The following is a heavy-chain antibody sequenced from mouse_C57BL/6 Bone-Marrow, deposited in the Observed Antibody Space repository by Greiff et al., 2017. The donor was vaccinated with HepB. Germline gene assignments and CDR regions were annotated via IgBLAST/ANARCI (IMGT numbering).Heavy chain of an antibody. CDR1: GYTFTSYG. V-gene: IGHV1-58*01. D-gene: IGHD4-1*01. J-gene: IGHJ4*01. Sequence: VQLKESGAELVRPGSSVKMSCKTSGYTFTSYGINWVKQRPGQGLEWIGYIYIGNGYTEYNEKFKGKATLTSDTSSSTAYMQLSSLTSEDSAIYFFARKDLNWDDAMDYWGQGTSVTVSS. CDR2: IYIGNGYT. CDR3: ARKDLNWDDAMDY.